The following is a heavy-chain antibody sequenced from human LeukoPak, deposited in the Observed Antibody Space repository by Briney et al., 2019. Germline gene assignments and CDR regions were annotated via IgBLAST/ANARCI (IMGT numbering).Heavy chain of an antibody. CDR1: GFTFDDYG. CDR3: ARDDSSSWWGYFDY. CDR2: INWNGGST. D-gene: IGHD6-13*01. V-gene: IGHV3-20*04. J-gene: IGHJ4*02. Sequence: GGSLRLSCAASGFTFDDYGMSWVRQAPGKGLEWVSGINWNGGSTVYADSVKGRFTISRDNAKNSLYLQMNCLRAEDTALYYCARDDSSSWWGYFDYWGQGTLVTVSS.